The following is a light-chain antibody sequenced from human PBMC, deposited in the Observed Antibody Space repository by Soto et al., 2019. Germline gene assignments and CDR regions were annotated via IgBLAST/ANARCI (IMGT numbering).Light chain of an antibody. CDR3: QQYNSYEYT. CDR1: QSMSSW. CDR2: DAS. J-gene: IGKJ2*01. Sequence: DIQMTQSPSTLSASVGDGVTITCRASQSMSSWLAWYQQKPGKAPKLLIYDASSLESGVPSRFSGSGSGTEFTLTISSLQPDDFATYYCQQYNSYEYTFGQGTKLEIK. V-gene: IGKV1-5*01.